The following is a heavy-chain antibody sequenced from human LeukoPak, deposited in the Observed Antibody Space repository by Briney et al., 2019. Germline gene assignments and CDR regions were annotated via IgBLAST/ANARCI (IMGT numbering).Heavy chain of an antibody. V-gene: IGHV1-46*01. J-gene: IGHJ1*01. Sequence: ASVKVSRKASGYTFTSYYMHWVRQASGQGLEWMGIINPGGGSTSYAQKFQGRITMTRDTSTSTVYMELSSLRSEDTAVYYCARDFHDSSGPPRNFQHWGQGTLVTVSS. D-gene: IGHD3-22*01. CDR2: INPGGGST. CDR3: ARDFHDSSGPPRNFQH. CDR1: GYTFTSYY.